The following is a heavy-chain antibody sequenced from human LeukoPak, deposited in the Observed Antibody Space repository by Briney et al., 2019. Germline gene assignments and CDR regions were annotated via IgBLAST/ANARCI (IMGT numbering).Heavy chain of an antibody. Sequence: PSETLSLTCTVSGGSISSYYWSWIRQPPGKGLGWIGEINHSGSTNYNPSLKSRVTISVDTSKNQFSLKLSSVTAADTAVYYCARGPLGYCSSTSCSRQYNWFDPWGQGTLVTVSS. D-gene: IGHD2-2*01. CDR3: ARGPLGYCSSTSCSRQYNWFDP. V-gene: IGHV4-34*01. CDR2: INHSGST. CDR1: GGSISSYY. J-gene: IGHJ5*02.